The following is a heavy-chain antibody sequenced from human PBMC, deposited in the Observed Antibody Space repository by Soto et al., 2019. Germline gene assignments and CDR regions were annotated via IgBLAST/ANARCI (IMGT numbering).Heavy chain of an antibody. CDR1: GFAFSDYY. CDR2: ISSSSGYT. CDR3: VRADVAVVHWFDP. Sequence: QVQLVESGGGLVKPGGSLRLSCAASGFAFSDYYMSWIRQAPGKGLEWVSYISSSSGYTNYADSVKGRFTISRDNAKNALFLQMNSLRVEDTAVYYCVRADVAVVHWFDPWGQGTLGTVSS. D-gene: IGHD2-2*01. J-gene: IGHJ5*02. V-gene: IGHV3-11*05.